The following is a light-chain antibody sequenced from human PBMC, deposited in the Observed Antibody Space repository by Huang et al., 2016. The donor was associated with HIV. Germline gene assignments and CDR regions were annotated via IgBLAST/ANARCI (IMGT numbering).Light chain of an antibody. V-gene: IGKV1-39*01. J-gene: IGKJ3*01. CDR1: QTITSF. CDR3: QQSSSTPFT. Sequence: DIQMTQSPSSLSASVGDRVTITCRASQTITSFLNWYQQKPGKAPKLLIYAASSLQRGVPSRFSGSGSGTSFTLTINTLQPEDFATYYCQQSSSTPFTFGPGTRVDIK. CDR2: AAS.